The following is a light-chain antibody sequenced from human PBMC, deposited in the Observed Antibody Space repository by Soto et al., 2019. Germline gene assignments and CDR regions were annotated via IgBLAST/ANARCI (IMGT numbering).Light chain of an antibody. CDR1: LNVNSY. CDR3: QQYGSSPIT. Sequence: VLTQSPATLSLSPGERATLSCRASLNVNSYLAWYQQKPGQAPRLLIYGASNRATGIPDRFSGSGSGTDFTLTISRLEPEDFAVYYCQQYGSSPITFGQGTRLEIK. CDR2: GAS. V-gene: IGKV3-20*01. J-gene: IGKJ5*01.